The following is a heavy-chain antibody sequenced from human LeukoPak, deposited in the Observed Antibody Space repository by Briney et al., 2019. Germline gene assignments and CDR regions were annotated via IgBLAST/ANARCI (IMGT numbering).Heavy chain of an antibody. CDR1: GYTFTGYY. Sequence: GASVKVSCKASGYTFTGYYMHWVRQAPGQGLEWMGWINPNSGGTNYAQKFQGRVTMTRDTSISTAYMELSRLRSDDTAVYYCARHSYYDSSGYEYWGQGTLVTVSS. CDR2: INPNSGGT. CDR3: ARHSYYDSSGYEY. D-gene: IGHD3-22*01. J-gene: IGHJ4*02. V-gene: IGHV1-2*02.